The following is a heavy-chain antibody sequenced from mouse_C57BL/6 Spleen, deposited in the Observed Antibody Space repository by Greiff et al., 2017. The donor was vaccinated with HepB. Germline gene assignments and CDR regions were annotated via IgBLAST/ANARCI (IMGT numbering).Heavy chain of an antibody. CDR1: GFSFTSYG. CDR2: IWSGGST. D-gene: IGHD1-1*01. Sequence: VKVVESGPGLVQPSQSLSITCTVSGFSFTSYGVHWVRQSPGKGLEWLGVIWSGGSTDYNAAFISRLSISKDNSKSQVFFNMNSLQADDTAIYYCARTAVVAKGVDYWGQGTTLTVSS. V-gene: IGHV2-2*01. J-gene: IGHJ2*01. CDR3: ARTAVVAKGVDY.